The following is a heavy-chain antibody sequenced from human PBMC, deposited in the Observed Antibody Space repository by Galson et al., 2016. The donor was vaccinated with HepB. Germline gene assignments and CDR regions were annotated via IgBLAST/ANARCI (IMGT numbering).Heavy chain of an antibody. Sequence: VRQAPGQGLEWVAVTWYDGSNKNYADSVKGRFTISRDNSKNALYLQMKSLRTEDTAIYYCAKDGTDFFDSSGYPDYWGQGTRVAVPS. D-gene: IGHD3-22*01. V-gene: IGHV3-33*06. J-gene: IGHJ4*02. CDR2: TWYDGSNK. CDR3: AKDGTDFFDSSGYPDY.